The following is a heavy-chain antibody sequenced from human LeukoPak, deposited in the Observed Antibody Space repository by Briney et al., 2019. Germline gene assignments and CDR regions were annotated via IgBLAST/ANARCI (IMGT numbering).Heavy chain of an antibody. V-gene: IGHV1-24*01. Sequence: GASVKVSCKVSGYTLTELSMHWVRQAPGKGLEWMGGFDPEDGETTYAQKFQGRVTMTEDTSTDTAYMELSSLRSEDTAVYYCATESYYYGSGRENWFDPWGQGTLVTVSS. CDR2: FDPEDGET. D-gene: IGHD3-10*01. J-gene: IGHJ5*02. CDR3: ATESYYYGSGRENWFDP. CDR1: GYTLTELS.